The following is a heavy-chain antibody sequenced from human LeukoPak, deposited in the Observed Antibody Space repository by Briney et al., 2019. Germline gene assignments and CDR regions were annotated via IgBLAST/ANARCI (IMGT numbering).Heavy chain of an antibody. CDR1: GGSISTSNW. J-gene: IGHJ3*02. CDR3: ARATGAVPVRGWAFDI. Sequence: PSGTLSLTCAVSGGSISTSNWWNWVRQPPGMGLEWIGEIYHTGSIHYNASLKSRLTISLDNFNNQCSLKLTSVNAADTAMYYCARATGAVPVRGWAFDIWGQGTMVTVAS. CDR2: IYHTGSI. D-gene: IGHD2-2*01. V-gene: IGHV4-4*02.